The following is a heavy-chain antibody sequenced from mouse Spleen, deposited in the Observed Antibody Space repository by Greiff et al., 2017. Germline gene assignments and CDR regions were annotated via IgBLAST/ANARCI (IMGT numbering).Heavy chain of an antibody. Sequence: VQLVESGAELVKPGASVKMSCKASGYTFTSYWITWVKQRPGQGLEWIGDIYPGSGSTNYNEKFKSKATLTVDTSSSTAYMQLSSLTSEDSAVYYCARGGTTVDYWGQGTTLTVSS. CDR3: ARGGTTVDY. CDR2: IYPGSGST. CDR1: GYTFTSYW. D-gene: IGHD1-1*01. V-gene: IGHV1-55*01. J-gene: IGHJ2*01.